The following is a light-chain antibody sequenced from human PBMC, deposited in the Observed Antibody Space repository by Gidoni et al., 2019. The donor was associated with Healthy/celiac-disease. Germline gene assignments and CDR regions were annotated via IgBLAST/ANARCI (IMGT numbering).Light chain of an antibody. J-gene: IGKJ2*01. CDR2: VAS. CDR1: QSISSY. V-gene: IGKV1-39*01. Sequence: IQMTQSPSSLSASVGDRVTITCRASQSISSYLNWFQEKPGKAPKLLLYVASRLQSGVASRFRGSGSGTDFTLTISILRPGDFAAYYCQPRYSTPYTFGQGTKLEIK. CDR3: QPRYSTPYT.